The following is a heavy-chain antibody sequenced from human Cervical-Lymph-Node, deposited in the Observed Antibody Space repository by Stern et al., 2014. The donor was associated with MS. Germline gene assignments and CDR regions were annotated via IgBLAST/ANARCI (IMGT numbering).Heavy chain of an antibody. CDR2: INPDSGAS. D-gene: IGHD2-2*01. Sequence: VQLVQSGAEVKKLGASVKVSCQASGYSFTDYYIHWVRQAPGQGLEWMGWINPDSGASDSVQKFQGWVTMTRDTSISTVYMELSRLKSDDAAVYYCARGGVPGYGMDVWGQGTTVTVSS. V-gene: IGHV1-2*04. CDR3: ARGGVPGYGMDV. J-gene: IGHJ6*02. CDR1: GYSFTDYY.